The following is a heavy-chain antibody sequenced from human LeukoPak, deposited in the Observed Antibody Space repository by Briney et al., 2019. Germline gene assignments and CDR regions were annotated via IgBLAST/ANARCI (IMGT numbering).Heavy chain of an antibody. CDR2: ISFGGSP. V-gene: IGHV4-4*09. Sequence: PSETLSLSCTVSGGSIINSYWSWIRQPPGKGLEWIGYISFGGSPNYSPSLKSRVTMSVGTSENQFSLKLSSVTAVDTAVYYCASGRGGVIPFFDYWGQGTLVTVSS. CDR1: GGSIINSY. D-gene: IGHD3-16*02. CDR3: ASGRGGVIPFFDY. J-gene: IGHJ4*02.